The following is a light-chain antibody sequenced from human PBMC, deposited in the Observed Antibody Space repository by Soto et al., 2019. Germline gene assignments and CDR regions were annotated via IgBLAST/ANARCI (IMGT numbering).Light chain of an antibody. Sequence: EIVLTQSPGTLSLSPGERATLSCRASQSVSSSYLAWYQQKPGQAPRLLIYGASSRATGITDRFSGSGSGTDFTLTISRLEPGDFAVYYCQQFDTSPPRTFGQGTRLEIK. V-gene: IGKV3-20*01. CDR1: QSVSSSY. CDR3: QQFDTSPPRT. J-gene: IGKJ5*01. CDR2: GAS.